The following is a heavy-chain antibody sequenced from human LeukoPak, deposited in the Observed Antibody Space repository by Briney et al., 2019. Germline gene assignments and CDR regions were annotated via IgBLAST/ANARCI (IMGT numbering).Heavy chain of an antibody. J-gene: IGHJ6*03. V-gene: IGHV1-24*01. CDR2: FDRKNGDT. Sequence: ASVKVSCKVSGFTLADLSMHWVRQAPGKGLEWVGGFDRKNGDTIYAQRFRGRVTLTEDTSTGTAYMDLSSLSADDTAVYYCATGVSSATTTCPGYQHYYYFMDVWGKGTTVTVSS. CDR3: ATGVSSATTTCPGYQHYYYFMDV. CDR1: GFTLADLS. D-gene: IGHD1-7*01.